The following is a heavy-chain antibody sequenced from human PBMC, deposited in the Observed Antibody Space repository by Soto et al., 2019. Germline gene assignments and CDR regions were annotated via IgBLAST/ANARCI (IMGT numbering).Heavy chain of an antibody. CDR3: AKGSIDYSASVDH. D-gene: IGHD1-26*01. Sequence: EVQLLESGGGLVQPGGSLRLACAASGFSFSSYAMVWVRQAPGKGLEWVSVISARGGSLYLADSVNGRFTIYRDNSKNVLSLELNSLPAEDPATYFCAKGSIDYSASVDHWGHGPLVLVSS. CDR2: ISARGGSL. V-gene: IGHV3-23*01. CDR1: GFSFSSYA. J-gene: IGHJ4*01.